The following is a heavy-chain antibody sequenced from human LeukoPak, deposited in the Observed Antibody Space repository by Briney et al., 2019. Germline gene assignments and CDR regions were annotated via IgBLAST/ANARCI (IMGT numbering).Heavy chain of an antibody. D-gene: IGHD6-19*01. CDR1: GGSFSGYY. V-gene: IGHV4-34*01. Sequence: SETLSLTCAVYGGSFSGYYWSWIRQPPGKGLEWIGEINHSGSTNYNPSLKSRVTISVDTSKNQFSLKLSSVTASDTAVYYCASTKLTVAGTGYDYYTNVWGKGTTVTVSS. J-gene: IGHJ6*03. CDR2: INHSGST. CDR3: ASTKLTVAGTGYDYYTNV.